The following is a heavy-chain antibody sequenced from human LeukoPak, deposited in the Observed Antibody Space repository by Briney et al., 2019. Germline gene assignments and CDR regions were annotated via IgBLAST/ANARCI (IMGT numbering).Heavy chain of an antibody. D-gene: IGHD2-2*01. Sequence: SETLSLTCTVSGDSISSGGSYWSWTRQHPGEGLEWIGYIYYSGTTQYNPSLKSRVTISIDTSKNQFSLKLTSVTAADTAVYYCARAACSSTSCYAGYYYGMDVWGQGTTVTASS. CDR2: IYYSGTT. CDR3: ARAACSSTSCYAGYYYGMDV. CDR1: GDSISSGGSY. V-gene: IGHV4-31*03. J-gene: IGHJ6*02.